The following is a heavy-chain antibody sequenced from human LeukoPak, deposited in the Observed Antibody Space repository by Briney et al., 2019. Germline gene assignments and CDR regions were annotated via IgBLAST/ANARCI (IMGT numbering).Heavy chain of an antibody. D-gene: IGHD2-21*02. Sequence: GGSLRLSCAASGFAFSDQYMDWVRQAPGKGLEWVGRIRNKARSYTTEYAASVKGRFTISRDDSQNSLYLQMNSLKPEDTAVYYCARLGVGVTTDYWGQGTLVTVSS. CDR1: GFAFSDQY. CDR2: IRNKARSYTT. J-gene: IGHJ4*02. V-gene: IGHV3-72*01. CDR3: ARLGVGVTTDY.